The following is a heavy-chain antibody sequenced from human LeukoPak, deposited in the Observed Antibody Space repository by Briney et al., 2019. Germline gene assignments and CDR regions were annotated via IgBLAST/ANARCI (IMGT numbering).Heavy chain of an antibody. CDR1: GFTFSSYG. Sequence: PGGSLRLSCAASGFTFSSYGMHWVRQAPGKGLEWGAFIRYDGSNKYYAESVKGRFTISRDNSKNTLYLQMNSLRAEDTAVYYCAKPVVPAAMIPDAFDIWGQGTMVTVSS. V-gene: IGHV3-30*02. J-gene: IGHJ3*02. CDR2: IRYDGSNK. CDR3: AKPVVPAAMIPDAFDI. D-gene: IGHD2-2*01.